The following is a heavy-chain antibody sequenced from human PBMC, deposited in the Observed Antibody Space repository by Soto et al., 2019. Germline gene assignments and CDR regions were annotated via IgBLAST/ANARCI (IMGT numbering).Heavy chain of an antibody. Sequence: QLQLQESGPGLVKPSETLSLTCTVSGGSISSSSYYWGWIRQPPGKGLEWIGSIYYSGSTYYNPSLKSRVTLSVDTSKNQFSLKLSSVTAADTAVYYCARRALSSSWYSTYFDYWGQGTLVTVSS. CDR1: GGSISSSSYY. V-gene: IGHV4-39*01. CDR2: IYYSGST. CDR3: ARRALSSSWYSTYFDY. J-gene: IGHJ4*02. D-gene: IGHD6-13*01.